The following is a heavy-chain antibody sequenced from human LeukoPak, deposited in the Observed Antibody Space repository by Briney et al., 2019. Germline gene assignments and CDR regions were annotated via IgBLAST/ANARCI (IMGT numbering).Heavy chain of an antibody. J-gene: IGHJ4*01. CDR3: TIPPRDSGIHTRGX. Sequence: GGSLRLSCAASGFTFSGSAMHWVRQASGKGLEWVGRIRSKANSYATAYAASVKGRFTISRDDSKNTAYLQMNSLKTEDTAVYYCTIPPRDSGIHTRGXWGXGTLVT. CDR1: GFTFSGSA. CDR2: IRSKANSYAT. V-gene: IGHV3-73*01. D-gene: IGHD1-26*01.